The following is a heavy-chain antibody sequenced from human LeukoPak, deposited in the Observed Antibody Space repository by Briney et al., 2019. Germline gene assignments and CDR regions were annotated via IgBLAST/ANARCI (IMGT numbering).Heavy chain of an antibody. V-gene: IGHV1-69*13. CDR1: GGTFSSYA. J-gene: IGHJ5*02. CDR3: ARDGSIAAAGPNNWFDP. CDR2: IIPIFGTA. Sequence: SVKVSCKASGGTFSSYAISWVRQAPGQGLEWMGGIIPIFGTANYAQKFQGRVTITADESTSTAYMELSSLRSEDTAVYYCARDGSIAAAGPNNWFDPWGQGTLVTVPS. D-gene: IGHD6-13*01.